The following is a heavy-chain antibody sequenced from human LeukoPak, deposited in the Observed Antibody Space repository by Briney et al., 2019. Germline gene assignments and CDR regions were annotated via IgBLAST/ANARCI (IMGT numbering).Heavy chain of an antibody. CDR3: AREEVIIVVVTAIDY. V-gene: IGHV3-30*04. J-gene: IGHJ4*02. CDR2: ISYDGSNK. Sequence: GGSLRLSCAASGFTFSSYAMHWVRQAPGKGLEWVAVISYDGSNKYYADSVKGRFTISRDNSKYTLYLQMNSLRAEDTAVYYCAREEVIIVVVTAIDYWGQGTLVTVSS. CDR1: GFTFSSYA. D-gene: IGHD2-21*02.